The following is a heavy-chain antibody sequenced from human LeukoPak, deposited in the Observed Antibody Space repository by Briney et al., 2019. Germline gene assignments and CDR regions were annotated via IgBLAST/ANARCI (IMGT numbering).Heavy chain of an antibody. CDR1: GGSISSSSYY. Sequence: SETLSLTCTVSGGSISSSSYYWGWIRQPPEKGLEWIGYIYYSVSTNYNPSLKSRVTISVDTSKNQFSLKLSSVTAADTAVYYCASTLGPNDGFDIWGQGTMVTVSS. J-gene: IGHJ3*02. V-gene: IGHV4-61*05. D-gene: IGHD7-27*01. CDR3: ASTLGPNDGFDI. CDR2: IYYSVST.